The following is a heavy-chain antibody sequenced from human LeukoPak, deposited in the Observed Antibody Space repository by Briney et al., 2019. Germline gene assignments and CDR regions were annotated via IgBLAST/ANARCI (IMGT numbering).Heavy chain of an antibody. V-gene: IGHV1-18*01. D-gene: IGHD3-22*01. Sequence: ASVKVSCKASGYTFTSYGISWVRQAPGQGLEWMGWISAYNGNTNYAQKLQGRVAMTTDTSTSTAYMELRSLRSDDTAVYYCARGPYDSGGYYPYYFDYWGQGTLVTVSS. CDR1: GYTFTSYG. CDR3: ARGPYDSGGYYPYYFDY. J-gene: IGHJ4*02. CDR2: ISAYNGNT.